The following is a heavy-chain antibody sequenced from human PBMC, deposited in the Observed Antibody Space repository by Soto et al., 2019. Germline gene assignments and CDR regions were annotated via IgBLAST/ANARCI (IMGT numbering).Heavy chain of an antibody. J-gene: IGHJ4*02. CDR2: IIPMFDTP. CDR1: GGTFSSYA. CDR3: ASEVDTHGNAWYDYFDS. V-gene: IGHV1-69*06. Sequence: VQLVQSGAEVKTPGSSVTVSCKASGGTFSSYAFSWVRQAPGQGLELMGGIIPMFDTPSYARTFQGRGTVGTDKSTSTAYMERSSLMSEDTAVYFGASEVDTHGNAWYDYFDSWGQGTLVTVSS. D-gene: IGHD6-19*01.